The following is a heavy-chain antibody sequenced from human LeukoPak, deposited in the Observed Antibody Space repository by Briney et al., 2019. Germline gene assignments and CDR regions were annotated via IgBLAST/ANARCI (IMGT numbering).Heavy chain of an antibody. D-gene: IGHD3-22*01. CDR1: GGSISSYY. J-gene: IGHJ4*02. CDR2: MHSGST. V-gene: IGHV4-4*07. Sequence: SETLSLTCTVSGGSISSYYWNWIRQPAGKGLEWIGRMHSGSTNYNPSLKSRVTMSVDTSKNQFSLKLRSVTAADTAVYYCARGYYDSTGYYYPSFDYWGQGTLVTVSS. CDR3: ARGYYDSTGYYYPSFDY.